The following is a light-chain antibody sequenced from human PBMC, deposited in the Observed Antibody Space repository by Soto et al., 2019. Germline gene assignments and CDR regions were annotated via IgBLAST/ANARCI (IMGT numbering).Light chain of an antibody. CDR2: TAS. Sequence: DIQMTQSPSTLSASVGDRVTITCLASQSISSWLAWYQQKPGTAPKLLIYTASTLESGVPSRFSGSGSGTEFTLTISSLQPDDFATYYCQQYNSYPWTFGQGTKVEIK. V-gene: IGKV1-5*03. CDR1: QSISSW. J-gene: IGKJ1*01. CDR3: QQYNSYPWT.